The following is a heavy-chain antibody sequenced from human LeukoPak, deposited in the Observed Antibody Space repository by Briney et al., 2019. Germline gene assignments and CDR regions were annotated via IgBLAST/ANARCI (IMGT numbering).Heavy chain of an antibody. CDR1: GGSISSYY. V-gene: IGHV4-59*01. Sequence: SATLSLTCTVSGGSISSYYWNWIRQPPGKGLEWIGYIYYSGSTNYNPSLKSRVTISVDTSKNQFSLKLSSVTAADTAVYYCARTASSSGYSSSWLYYFDYWGQGTLVTVSS. CDR3: ARTASSSGYSSSWLYYFDY. CDR2: IYYSGST. J-gene: IGHJ4*02. D-gene: IGHD6-13*01.